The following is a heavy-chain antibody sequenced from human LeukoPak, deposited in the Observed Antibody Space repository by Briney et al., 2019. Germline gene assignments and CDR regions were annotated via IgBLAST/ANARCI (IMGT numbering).Heavy chain of an antibody. D-gene: IGHD1-26*01. CDR3: ARDSTPPGIVGATRYDY. CDR2: IYTSGST. V-gene: IGHV4-4*07. CDR1: GGSISSYY. Sequence: SETLSLTCTVSGGSISSYYWSWIRQPAGKGLEWIGRIYTSGSTNYSPSLKSRVTMSVDTSKNQFSLKLSSVTAADTAVYYCARDSTPPGIVGATRYDYWGQGTLVTVSS. J-gene: IGHJ4*02.